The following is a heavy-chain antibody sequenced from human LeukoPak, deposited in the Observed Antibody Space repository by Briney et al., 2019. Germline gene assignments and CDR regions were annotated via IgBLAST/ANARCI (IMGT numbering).Heavy chain of an antibody. J-gene: IGHJ4*02. CDR3: ARTDYYGSGSYYTLGY. Sequence: SGPTLVNPTQTLTLTCTFSGFSLSTSGICVSWIRQPPGKAVEWLARIDWDDDKYYSTSLKTRLTISKDTSKNQVVLTMTNMDPVDTATYYCARTDYYGSGSYYTLGYWGQGTLVTVSS. D-gene: IGHD3-10*01. CDR2: IDWDDDK. CDR1: GFSLSTSGIC. V-gene: IGHV2-70*11.